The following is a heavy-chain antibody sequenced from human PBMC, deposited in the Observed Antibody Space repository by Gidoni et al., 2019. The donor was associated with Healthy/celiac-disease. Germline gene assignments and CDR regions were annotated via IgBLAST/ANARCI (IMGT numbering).Heavy chain of an antibody. Sequence: QVQLQESGPGLVKPSETLSLTCTIAGGSISSYYWSWIRQPPGKGLEWIGYIYYSGSTNYNPSLKSRVTISVDTSKNQFSLKLSSVTAADTAVYYCARHAFYGLFDPWGQGTLVTVSS. CDR3: ARHAFYGLFDP. J-gene: IGHJ5*02. CDR2: IYYSGST. V-gene: IGHV4-59*08. CDR1: GGSISSYY. D-gene: IGHD4-17*01.